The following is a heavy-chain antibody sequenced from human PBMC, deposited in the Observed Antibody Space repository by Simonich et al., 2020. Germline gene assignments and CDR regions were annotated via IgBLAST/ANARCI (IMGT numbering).Heavy chain of an antibody. CDR2: INAGNGNT. Sequence: QVQLVQSGAEVKKPGASVKVSCKASGYTFTSYAMHWVRPAPGQRLEWMGWINAGNGNTKYSQKFQGRVTITRDTSASTAYMELSSLRSEDTAVYYCARHQEGLYYFDYWGQGTLVTVSS. CDR1: GYTFTSYA. J-gene: IGHJ4*02. V-gene: IGHV1-3*01. CDR3: ARHQEGLYYFDY.